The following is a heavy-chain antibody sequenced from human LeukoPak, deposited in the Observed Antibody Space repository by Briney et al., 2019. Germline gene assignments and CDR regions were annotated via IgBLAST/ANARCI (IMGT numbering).Heavy chain of an antibody. CDR3: ARRGESSSWSFDY. D-gene: IGHD6-13*01. V-gene: IGHV1-2*02. CDR1: GYTFSRYY. Sequence: ASVKVSCKVSGYTFSRYYVHWVRQAPGQGLEWMGWINPNSGDTNYAQKFQGRVTMTRDTSITTAYMELSGLRSDDTAVYYCARRGESSSWSFDYWGQGTLVTVSS. J-gene: IGHJ4*02. CDR2: INPNSGDT.